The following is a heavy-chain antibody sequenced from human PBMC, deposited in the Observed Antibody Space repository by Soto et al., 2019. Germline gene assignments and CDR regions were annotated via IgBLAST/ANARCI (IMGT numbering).Heavy chain of an antibody. V-gene: IGHV4-59*01. CDR3: ARGGTYYDILTGYYPVSVFFDY. CDR2: IYYAGST. CDR1: GGSMISYY. Sequence: SETLSLTCTVSGGSMISYYWSWIRQPPGRGLEWIGFIYYAGSTKYNPSLNSRVTISVDTSKNQFSLKLSSVTAADTAVYYCARGGTYYDILTGYYPVSVFFDYWGQGTLVTVSS. J-gene: IGHJ4*02. D-gene: IGHD3-9*01.